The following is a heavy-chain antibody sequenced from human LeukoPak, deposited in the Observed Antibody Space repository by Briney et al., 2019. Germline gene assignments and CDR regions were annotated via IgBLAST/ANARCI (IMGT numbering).Heavy chain of an antibody. CDR1: GVIFDDYG. V-gene: IGHV3-20*04. CDR2: INWNGGIR. CDR3: VRDQGGAVSY. D-gene: IGHD3-16*01. Sequence: GGSLRLSCAASGVIFDDYGMSWVRQHPGQGLGWVSSINWNGGIRACADSMKGRFTITRDNAKNSLYLQMNSLRAEDTAVYYGVRDQGGAVSYWGQGTLVTVSS. J-gene: IGHJ4*02.